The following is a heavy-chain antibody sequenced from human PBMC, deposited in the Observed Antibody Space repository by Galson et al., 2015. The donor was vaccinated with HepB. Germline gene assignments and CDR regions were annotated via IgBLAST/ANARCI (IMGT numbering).Heavy chain of an antibody. CDR3: TTSALRLLEWFFDY. CDR2: IKSRTNGGTT. Sequence: SLRLSCAGSGFSFSDAWMSWVRQAPGKGLEWVGRIKSRTNGGTTDYAASVRGRFIISRDDSKITLYLQMDSLKTEDTAVYYCTTSALRLLEWFFDYWGQGTLVTVS. V-gene: IGHV3-15*01. J-gene: IGHJ4*02. CDR1: GFSFSDAW. D-gene: IGHD3-3*01.